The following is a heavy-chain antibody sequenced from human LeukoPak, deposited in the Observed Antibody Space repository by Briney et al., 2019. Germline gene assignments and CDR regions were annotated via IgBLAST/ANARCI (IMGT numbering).Heavy chain of an antibody. Sequence: PGGSLRLSCAASGFTFSDYYMNWIRQAPGKGLEWFSYISNSGSTIYYADSVKGRFTVSRDNAKNSLSLQMNSLRAEDTAVYYCARDYGLDCSSSSCPSPFDYWGQGTLVTVSS. V-gene: IGHV3-11*01. CDR3: ARDYGLDCSSSSCPSPFDY. CDR2: ISNSGSTI. J-gene: IGHJ4*02. D-gene: IGHD2-15*01. CDR1: GFTFSDYY.